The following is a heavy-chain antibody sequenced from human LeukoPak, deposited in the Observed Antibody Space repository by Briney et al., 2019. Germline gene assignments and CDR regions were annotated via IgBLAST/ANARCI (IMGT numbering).Heavy chain of an antibody. CDR1: GYTFTTYY. D-gene: IGHD3-10*01. V-gene: IGHV1-46*01. J-gene: IGHJ3*02. Sequence: GTSVKISCKASGYTFTTYYIHWVRQAPGQGLEWMEIIDPSGERASYARKFRGRVTMTRDAFTSTVYVELNSLRSEDTAMYYCTRSSSVTMVRDADKFDIWGQGTTVTVSS. CDR2: IDPSGERA. CDR3: TRSSSVTMVRDADKFDI.